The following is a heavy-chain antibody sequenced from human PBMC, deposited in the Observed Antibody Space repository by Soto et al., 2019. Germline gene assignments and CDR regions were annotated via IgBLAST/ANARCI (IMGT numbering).Heavy chain of an antibody. Sequence: GGSLRLSCEASGFTFSGYGMHWVRQAPGKGLGWVAVISYYGTNEYYEDSVKGRFTISXDXXXXTXYXQXXXLRIXDTAVYFCAKEDPSGRYSLDYWGQGSQVTVSS. V-gene: IGHV3-30*18. D-gene: IGHD1-26*01. CDR2: ISYYGTNE. J-gene: IGHJ4*02. CDR1: GFTFSGYG. CDR3: AKEDPSGRYSLDY.